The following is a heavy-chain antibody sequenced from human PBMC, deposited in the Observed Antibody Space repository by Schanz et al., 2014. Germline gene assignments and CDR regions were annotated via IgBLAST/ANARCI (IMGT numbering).Heavy chain of an antibody. D-gene: IGHD3-3*01. Sequence: QVQLVQSGVEVKKPGASVKVSCKASGYSFTGYYMNWVRQAPGQGLEWMGWINPSSGGTNYAQKFQGRVTMTRDTSISTAYMELSSLRSEDTAIYYCARGNTIFGVVILGWLDPWGRGTLVSVSS. J-gene: IGHJ2*01. CDR2: INPSSGGT. CDR1: GYSFTGYY. V-gene: IGHV1-2*02. CDR3: ARGNTIFGVVILGWLDP.